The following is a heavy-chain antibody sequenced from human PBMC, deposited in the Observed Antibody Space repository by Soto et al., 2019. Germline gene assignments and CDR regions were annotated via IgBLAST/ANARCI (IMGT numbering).Heavy chain of an antibody. J-gene: IGHJ1*01. Sequence: QLQLQESGPGLVKPSETLSLTCNVSGVSISGTSYYWGWIRQTPAKGLEWIGTIYYSGETFYNPSLKIRVTISIDTSKNHFSLNLTSVTAADTAIYYCARHGSFWGQGALVTVSS. V-gene: IGHV4-39*01. CDR2: IYYSGET. CDR3: ARHGSF. D-gene: IGHD3-16*02. CDR1: GVSISGTSYY.